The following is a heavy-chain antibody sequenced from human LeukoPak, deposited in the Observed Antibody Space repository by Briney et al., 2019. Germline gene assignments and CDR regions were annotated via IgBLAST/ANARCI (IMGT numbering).Heavy chain of an antibody. Sequence: ASVKVSCKASGYTFTSYGISWVRQAPGQGLEWMGWISAYNGNTNYAQKLQGRVTMTTDTSTSTAYMELRSLRSDDTAVYYCAGVTHWNAPYYYYYYMDVWGKGTTVTVSS. CDR3: AGVTHWNAPYYYYYYMDV. J-gene: IGHJ6*03. D-gene: IGHD1-1*01. CDR2: ISAYNGNT. V-gene: IGHV1-18*01. CDR1: GYTFTSYG.